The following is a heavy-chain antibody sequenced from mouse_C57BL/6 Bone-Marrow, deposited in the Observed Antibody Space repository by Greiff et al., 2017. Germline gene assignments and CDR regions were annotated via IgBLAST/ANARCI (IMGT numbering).Heavy chain of an antibody. J-gene: IGHJ2*01. V-gene: IGHV1-18*01. CDR1: GYTFTDYN. D-gene: IGHD4-1*01. CDR3: AILAGTYYFDY. Sequence: VQLQQSGPELAKPGASVKIPCKASGYTFTDYNMDWVKQSHGKSLEWIGDINPNNGGTIYNQKFKGKATLTVDKSSSTAYMELRSLTSEDTAVYYCAILAGTYYFDYWGQGTTLTVSS. CDR2: INPNNGGT.